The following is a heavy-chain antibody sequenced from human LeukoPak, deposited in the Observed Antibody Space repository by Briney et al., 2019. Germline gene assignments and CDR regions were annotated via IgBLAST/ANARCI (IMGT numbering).Heavy chain of an antibody. J-gene: IGHJ2*01. D-gene: IGHD2-21*01. CDR1: GYTFTSYG. CDR3: AKSRGVVVSVYWYFDL. V-gene: IGHV1-18*01. CDR2: ISTYNGNT. Sequence: ASVKVSCKASGYTFTSYGISWVRQAPGQGLVWMGWISTYNGNTNYSQKLQGRVTMTTDTSTSTAYMELRSLRSDDTAVYYCAKSRGVVVSVYWYFDLWGRGTLVTVSS.